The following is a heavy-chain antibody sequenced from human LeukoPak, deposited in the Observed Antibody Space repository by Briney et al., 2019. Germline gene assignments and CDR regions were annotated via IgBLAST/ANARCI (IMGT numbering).Heavy chain of an antibody. Sequence: ASVKVSCKASGYTFTGYYMHWVRPAPGQGLEWMGWINPNSGGTNYAQKFQGRVTMTRDTSISIAYMELSRLRSDDTAVYYCARLWYDDRAFDIWGQGTMVTVSS. CDR3: ARLWYDDRAFDI. CDR2: INPNSGGT. CDR1: GYTFTGYY. V-gene: IGHV1-2*02. J-gene: IGHJ3*02. D-gene: IGHD3-16*01.